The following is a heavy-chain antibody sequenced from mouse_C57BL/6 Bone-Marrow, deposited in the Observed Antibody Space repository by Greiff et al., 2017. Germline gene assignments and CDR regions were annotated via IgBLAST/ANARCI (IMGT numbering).Heavy chain of an antibody. Sequence: QVQLKQPGAELVKPGASVKMSCKASGYTFTSYWITWVKQRPGQGLEWIGDIYPGSGSTNYNEKFKSKATLTVDTSSSPAYMQLSSLTSEDSAVYYCARGGVVATGYFDYWGQGTTLTVSS. J-gene: IGHJ2*01. V-gene: IGHV1-55*01. D-gene: IGHD1-1*01. CDR3: ARGGVVATGYFDY. CDR1: GYTFTSYW. CDR2: IYPGSGST.